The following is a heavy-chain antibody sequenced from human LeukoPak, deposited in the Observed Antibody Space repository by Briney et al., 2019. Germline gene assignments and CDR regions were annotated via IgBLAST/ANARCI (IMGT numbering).Heavy chain of an antibody. CDR2: IYYSGGT. V-gene: IGHV4-39*01. Sequence: SETLSLTYTVSGGSISSSSYYWGWIRQPPGKGLEWIGSIYYSGGTYYNPSLMSRVTISVDTSKNQFSLKLSSVTAADTAVYYCAGLRYCSNGICYTAYYFDYWGQGTLVTVSS. J-gene: IGHJ4*02. D-gene: IGHD2-8*01. CDR3: AGLRYCSNGICYTAYYFDY. CDR1: GGSISSSSYY.